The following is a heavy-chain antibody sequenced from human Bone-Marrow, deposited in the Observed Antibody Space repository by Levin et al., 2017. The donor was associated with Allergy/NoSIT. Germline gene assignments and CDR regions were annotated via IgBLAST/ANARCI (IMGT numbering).Heavy chain of an antibody. V-gene: IGHV4-34*01. Sequence: SLTLSLPCAVYGGSFSDYYWSWIRQPPGKGLEWIGEINHSGSINYNASLQSRVTISVDTSKNQFSLNLKSVTAAGTAVYYCARLWGRSTYGLDVWGQGTTVTVSS. CDR2: INHSGSI. CDR3: ARLWGRSTYGLDV. J-gene: IGHJ6*02. CDR1: GGSFSDYY. D-gene: IGHD3-16*01.